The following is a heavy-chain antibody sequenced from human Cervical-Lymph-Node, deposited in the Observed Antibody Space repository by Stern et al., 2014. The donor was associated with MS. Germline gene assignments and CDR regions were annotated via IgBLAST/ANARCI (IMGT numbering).Heavy chain of an antibody. D-gene: IGHD3-22*01. J-gene: IGHJ3*02. CDR2: IIPMYDAP. V-gene: IGHV1-69*01. CDR1: GDNFINHA. Sequence: VQLVESGAEVKKPGSSVKVSCKTSGDNFINHAFTWERQAPGQGLGWMGGIIPMYDAPNYAQKLPGRVTITADASTNTVYMELSSLRSEDTAMFYCARSFRHYYDSSGYPDALDMWGQGTMVTVPS. CDR3: ARSFRHYYDSSGYPDALDM.